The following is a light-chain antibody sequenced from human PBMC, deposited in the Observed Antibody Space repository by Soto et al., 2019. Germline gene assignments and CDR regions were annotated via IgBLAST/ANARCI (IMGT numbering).Light chain of an antibody. V-gene: IGKV3-15*01. CDR1: QSVSSN. J-gene: IGKJ5*01. Sequence: EIVMTQFPATLFVSPGERATLSCRASQSVSSNLAWYQQKPGQAPRLLIYGASTRATGIPARFSGSGSGTEFTLTISSLQSEDFAVYYCQQYNNWPPTFGQGTRLEIK. CDR3: QQYNNWPPT. CDR2: GAS.